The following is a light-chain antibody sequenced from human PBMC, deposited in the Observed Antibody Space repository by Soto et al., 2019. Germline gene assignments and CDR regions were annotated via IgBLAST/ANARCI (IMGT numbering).Light chain of an antibody. CDR2: SNN. Sequence: QSVLTQPPSASGTPGQRVTISCSGTSFNIGSNPVNWYQQLPGTAPTLLIFSNNQRPSGVPDRFSGSKSGTSASLAVNGLQSEDEADYYCVAWDDSLNGPLFGGGTKVTVL. CDR1: SFNIGSNP. V-gene: IGLV1-44*01. J-gene: IGLJ3*02. CDR3: VAWDDSLNGPL.